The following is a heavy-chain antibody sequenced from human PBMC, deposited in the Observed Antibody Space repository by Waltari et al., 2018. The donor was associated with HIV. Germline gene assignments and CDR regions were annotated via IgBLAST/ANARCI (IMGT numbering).Heavy chain of an antibody. D-gene: IGHD3-22*01. CDR2: IYRTGTT. Sequence: QVRLQESGPGLVKPSETLSLTCSVSASSINSRYYWGWIRQAPGKGLEWIGSIYRTGTTYYNPSLKNRVSISLNMSRNQFSLKLTSVTAADTAVYYCARDQDYYDSSGYTCYAFDPWGQGTMVIVSS. CDR1: ASSINSRYY. V-gene: IGHV4-38-2*02. CDR3: ARDQDYYDSSGYTCYAFDP. J-gene: IGHJ3*01.